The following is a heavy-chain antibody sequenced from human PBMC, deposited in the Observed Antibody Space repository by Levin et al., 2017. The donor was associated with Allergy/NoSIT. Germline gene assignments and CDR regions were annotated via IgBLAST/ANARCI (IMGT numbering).Heavy chain of an antibody. CDR2: ISSNGGST. Sequence: GALKISCSASGFTFSSYAMHWVRQAPGKGLEYVSAISSNGGSTYYADSVKGRFTISRDNSKNTLYLQMSSLRAEDTAVYYCVKGSYCTGGVCYFGLGYWGQGTLVTVSS. CDR3: VKGSYCTGGVCYFGLGY. J-gene: IGHJ4*02. CDR1: GFTFSSYA. V-gene: IGHV3-64D*06. D-gene: IGHD2-8*02.